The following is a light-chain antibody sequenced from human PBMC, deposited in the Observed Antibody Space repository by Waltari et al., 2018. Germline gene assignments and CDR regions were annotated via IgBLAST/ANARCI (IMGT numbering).Light chain of an antibody. V-gene: IGLV3-1*01. CDR2: QNT. J-gene: IGLJ2*01. Sequence: SYELTQLTSVPVSPGQPAYITCFGEILGSKYAAWYQQKPGQSPVLLIYQNTKRPAGIPERFSGSKSGNTATLTISGTQPLDEADYYCQAWDSTIVLFGGGTKLTVL. CDR1: ILGSKY. CDR3: QAWDSTIVL.